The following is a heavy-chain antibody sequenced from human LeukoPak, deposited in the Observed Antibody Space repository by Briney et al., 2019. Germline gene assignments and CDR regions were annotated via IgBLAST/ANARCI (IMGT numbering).Heavy chain of an antibody. Sequence: SETLSLTCTVSGGSISSSSYYWGWIRQPPGKGLEWIGRIYASTSTSYNPSLKSRVTISVDTSKNAFSLKLTSVTAADTAVYYCARRPLSYGLDYWGQGTLVTVSS. D-gene: IGHD3-10*01. V-gene: IGHV4-39*07. CDR1: GGSISSSSYY. CDR3: ARRPLSYGLDY. J-gene: IGHJ4*02. CDR2: IYASTST.